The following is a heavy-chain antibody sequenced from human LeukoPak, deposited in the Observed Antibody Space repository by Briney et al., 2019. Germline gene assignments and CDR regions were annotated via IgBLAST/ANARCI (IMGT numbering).Heavy chain of an antibody. CDR1: GGSISSSSYY. V-gene: IGHV4-39*07. J-gene: IGHJ5*02. Sequence: SETLSLTCTVSGGSISSSSYYWGWIRQPPGKGLEWIGSIYYSGSTSYNPSLKSRVTISVDTSKNQFSLKLSSVTAADTAVYYCARALRDYGDYGWFDPWGQGTLVTVSS. CDR2: IYYSGST. CDR3: ARALRDYGDYGWFDP. D-gene: IGHD4-17*01.